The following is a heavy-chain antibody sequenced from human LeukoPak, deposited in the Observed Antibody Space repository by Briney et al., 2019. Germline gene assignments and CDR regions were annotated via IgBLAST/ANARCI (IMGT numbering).Heavy chain of an antibody. J-gene: IGHJ4*02. CDR3: ARAQSGWYGY. D-gene: IGHD6-19*01. CDR1: GGSFSGYY. Sequence: SETLSLTCAVYGGSFSGYYWSWIRQPPGKGLEWIGEINHSGSTNYNPSLKSRVTISVDTSKNQFSLKLSSVSAADTAVYYCARAQSGWYGYWGRGTLVTVSS. CDR2: INHSGST. V-gene: IGHV4-34*01.